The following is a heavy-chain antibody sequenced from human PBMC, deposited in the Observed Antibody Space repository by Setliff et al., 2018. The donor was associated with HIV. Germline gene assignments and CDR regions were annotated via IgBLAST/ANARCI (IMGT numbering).Heavy chain of an antibody. CDR3: ARDSGYSFGFNYFDY. Sequence: PSETLSLTCAVSGGSISSSNWWSWVRQPPGKGLEWIGEIYHSGSTNYNPSLKSRVTISLDRSKTQFSLKLSSVTAADTAVYYCARDSGYSFGFNYFDYWGQGTLVTVSS. CDR1: GGSISSSNW. V-gene: IGHV4-4*02. J-gene: IGHJ4*02. D-gene: IGHD5-18*01. CDR2: IYHSGST.